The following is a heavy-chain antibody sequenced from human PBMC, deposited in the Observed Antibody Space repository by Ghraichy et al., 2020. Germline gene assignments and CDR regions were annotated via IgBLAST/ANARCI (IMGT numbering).Heavy chain of an antibody. V-gene: IGHV3-21*01. CDR3: ARMVIAARPSVFDY. D-gene: IGHD6-6*01. CDR2: ISSSSSYI. Sequence: GESLNISCAASGFTFSSYSMNWVRQAPGKGLEWVSSISSSSSYIYYADSVKGRFTISRDNAKNSLYLQMNSLRAEDTAVYYCARMVIAARPSVFDYWGQGTLVTVSS. CDR1: GFTFSSYS. J-gene: IGHJ4*02.